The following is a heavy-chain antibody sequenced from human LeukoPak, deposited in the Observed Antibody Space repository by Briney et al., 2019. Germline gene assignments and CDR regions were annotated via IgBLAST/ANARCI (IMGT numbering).Heavy chain of an antibody. D-gene: IGHD3-22*01. CDR2: ITSGSGST. Sequence: GPLRLSCDASGFSISDYYMSWIRQSPGKGLEWISYITSGSGSTKYADSVKGRFTISRDKAKNSVALQLNSLRAEDTAVYYCTKERRGSYYAFESWGQGTLVTVSS. J-gene: IGHJ4*02. V-gene: IGHV3-11*05. CDR3: TKERRGSYYAFES. CDR1: GFSISDYY.